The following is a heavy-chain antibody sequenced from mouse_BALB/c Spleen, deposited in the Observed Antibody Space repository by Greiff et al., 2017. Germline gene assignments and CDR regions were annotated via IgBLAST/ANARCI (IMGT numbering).Heavy chain of an antibody. V-gene: IGHV2-6-4*01. CDR3: ARKGYEDDYFDY. CDR1: GFSLSRYS. J-gene: IGHJ2*01. CDR2: IWGGGST. Sequence: VKLMESGPGLVAPSQSLSITCTVSGFSLSRYSVHWVRQRPGKGLEWLGMIWGGGSTDYNSALKARLSISKDNSKSQVFLKMNSLQTDDTAMYYCARKGYEDDYFDYWGQGTTLTVSS. D-gene: IGHD2-3*01.